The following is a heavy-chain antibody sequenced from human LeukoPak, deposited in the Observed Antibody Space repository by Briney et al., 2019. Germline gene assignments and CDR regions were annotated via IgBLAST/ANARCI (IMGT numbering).Heavy chain of an antibody. V-gene: IGHV4-30-2*01. CDR1: GGSLSSGGYS. CDR2: IYHSGST. D-gene: IGHD1-26*01. J-gene: IGHJ4*02. Sequence: SETLSLTCAVSGGSLSSGGYSWSWIRQPPGKGLEWIGYIYHSGSTYYNPSFKSRVTISVDRSKNQFSLKLSSVTAADTAVYYCARRELTSFDYWGQGTLVTVSS. CDR3: ARRELTSFDY.